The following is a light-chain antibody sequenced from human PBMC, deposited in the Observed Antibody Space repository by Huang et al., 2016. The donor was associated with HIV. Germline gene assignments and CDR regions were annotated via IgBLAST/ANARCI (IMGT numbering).Light chain of an antibody. CDR3: QQYHNWPYA. V-gene: IGKV3-15*01. Sequence: EIIMTQSPATLSLSPGEGASLSFRANQNVATSLRWYLHRLGQSPRFLIFVASTRACGVPGRFGGSVSGTQFTLTVSGLQSEDFAVYYCQQYHNWPYACGQGTKLEI. CDR2: VAS. J-gene: IGKJ2*01. CDR1: QNVATS.